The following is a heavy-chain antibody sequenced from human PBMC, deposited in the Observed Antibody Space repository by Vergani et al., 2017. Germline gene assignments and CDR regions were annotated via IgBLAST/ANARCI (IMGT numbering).Heavy chain of an antibody. J-gene: IGHJ6*02. CDR1: GGSFNTYY. CDR3: ARARYYYDSSGYYYYYGMDV. D-gene: IGHD3-22*01. V-gene: IGHV4-59*01. Sequence: QVQLEESGPGLVKPSETLSLTCTVSGGSFNTYYWSWIRQPPGKGLEWIGYIYYSGSTNYNPSLKSRVTISVDTSKNQFSLKLSSVTAADTAVYYCARARYYYDSSGYYYYYGMDVWGQXP. CDR2: IYYSGST.